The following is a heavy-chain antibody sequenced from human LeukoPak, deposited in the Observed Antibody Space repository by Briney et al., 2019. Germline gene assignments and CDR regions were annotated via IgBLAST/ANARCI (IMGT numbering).Heavy chain of an antibody. J-gene: IGHJ4*02. D-gene: IGHD1-20*01. CDR1: GGSFSGYY. CDR3: ARGRYNWNVIYYFDY. CDR2: INHSGST. Sequence: SETLPLTCAVYGGSFSGYYWSWIRQPPGKGLEWIGEINHSGSTNYNPSLKSRVTISVDTSKNQFSLKLGSVTAADTAVYYCARGRYNWNVIYYFDYWGQGTLVTVSS. V-gene: IGHV4-34*01.